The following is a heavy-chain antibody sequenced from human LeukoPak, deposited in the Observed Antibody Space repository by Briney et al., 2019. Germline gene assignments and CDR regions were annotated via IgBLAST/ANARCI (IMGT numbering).Heavy chain of an antibody. V-gene: IGHV4-34*01. J-gene: IGHJ4*02. Sequence: SETLSLICAVYGGSFSGYYWSWIRQPPGKGLEWIGEINHSGSTNYNPSLKSRVTISVDTSKNQFSLKLSSVTAADTAVYYCARVSYDFWSGYSGIDYWGQGTLVTVSS. D-gene: IGHD3-3*01. CDR1: GGSFSGYY. CDR2: INHSGST. CDR3: ARVSYDFWSGYSGIDY.